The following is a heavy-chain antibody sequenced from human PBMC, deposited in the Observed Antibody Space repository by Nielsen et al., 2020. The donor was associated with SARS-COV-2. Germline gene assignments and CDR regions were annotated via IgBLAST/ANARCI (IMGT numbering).Heavy chain of an antibody. J-gene: IGHJ4*02. CDR2: IHSGGSST. CDR3: AKGRGSSYGPSDY. CDR1: GFTFSSYA. D-gene: IGHD5-18*01. Sequence: GGSLRLSCAASGFTFSSYAMSWVRQAPGKGLEWVSVIHSGGSSTYYADSVKGRFTISRDNSENTPYLQMNSLRAEDTAIFYCAKGRGSSYGPSDYWGQGTLVTVSS. V-gene: IGHV3-23*03.